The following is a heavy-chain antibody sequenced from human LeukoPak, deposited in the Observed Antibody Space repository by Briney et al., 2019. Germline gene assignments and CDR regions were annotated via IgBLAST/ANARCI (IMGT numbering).Heavy chain of an antibody. CDR1: GGSISSGSYY. J-gene: IGHJ5*02. V-gene: IGHV4-61*02. CDR3: AREVPLFDP. CDR2: IYTSGST. Sequence: NPSQTLSLTCTVSGGSISSGSYYWSWIRQPAGKGLEWIGRIYTSGSTNYNPSLKSRVTISVDTSKNQFSLKLSSVTAADTAVYYCAREVPLFDPWGQGTLVTVSS.